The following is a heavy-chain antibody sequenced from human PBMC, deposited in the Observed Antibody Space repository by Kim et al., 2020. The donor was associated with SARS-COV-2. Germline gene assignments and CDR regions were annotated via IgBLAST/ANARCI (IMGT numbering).Heavy chain of an antibody. CDR1: GFTFSSYS. CDR3: ARGRYCSSTSCYAGWVGYFDY. V-gene: IGHV3-48*02. CDR2: ISSSSSTI. J-gene: IGHJ4*02. D-gene: IGHD2-2*01. Sequence: GGSLRLSCAASGFTFSSYSMNWVRQAPGKGLEWVSYISSSSSTIYYADSVKGRFTISRDNAKNSLYLQMNSLRDEDTAVYYCARGRYCSSTSCYAGWVGYFDYWGQGTLVTVSS.